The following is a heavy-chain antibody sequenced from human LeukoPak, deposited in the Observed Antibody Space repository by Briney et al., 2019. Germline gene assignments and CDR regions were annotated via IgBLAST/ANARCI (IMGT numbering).Heavy chain of an antibody. CDR3: ARAPSEIGGYYPEYFRH. CDR2: IKSDGKT. V-gene: IGHV3-74*01. Sequence: GGSLRLSCAAYGFTFSSYWMDWVRQAPGRGLVWVSRIKSDGKTNYADSVKGRFTISRDNAKNTVSLQMNSLRAEDTGVYYCARAPSEIGGYYPEYFRHWGQGTLVTVSS. J-gene: IGHJ1*01. CDR1: GFTFSSYW. D-gene: IGHD3-22*01.